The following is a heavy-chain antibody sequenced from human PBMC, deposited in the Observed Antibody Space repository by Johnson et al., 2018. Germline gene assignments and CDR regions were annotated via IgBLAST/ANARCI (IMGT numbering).Heavy chain of an antibody. CDR2: IRSKANSYAT. V-gene: IGHV3-73*01. CDR3: TILLGYCSSTSCYARGYYYYYMDV. CDR1: GFTFSGSA. Sequence: EVQLVESGGGLVQPGGSLKLSCAASGFTFSGSAMHWVRQASGKGLEWVGRIRSKANSYATAYAASVKGRFTISRDDSKNTAYLKMNSLKTEDTAVYYCTILLGYCSSTSCYARGYYYYYMDVWGKGTTVTVSS. D-gene: IGHD2-2*01. J-gene: IGHJ6*03.